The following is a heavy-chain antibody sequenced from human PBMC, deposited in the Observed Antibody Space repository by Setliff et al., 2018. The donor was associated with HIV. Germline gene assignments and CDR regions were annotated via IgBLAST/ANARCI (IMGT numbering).Heavy chain of an antibody. V-gene: IGHV3-66*02. Sequence: PGGSLRLSCAAPGLTFKNYWIHWVRQAPGKGLEWVSVIYGGGTTHYADSVKGRFTISRDNSKNTVYLQMNSLRVEDTAVYYCARELYREWDYWGQGTLVTVSS. D-gene: IGHD3-10*01. J-gene: IGHJ4*02. CDR3: ARELYREWDY. CDR1: GLTFKNYW. CDR2: IYGGGTT.